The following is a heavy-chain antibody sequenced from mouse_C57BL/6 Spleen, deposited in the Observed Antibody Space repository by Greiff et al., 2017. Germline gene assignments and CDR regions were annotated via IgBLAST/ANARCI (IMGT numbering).Heavy chain of an antibody. D-gene: IGHD1-1*01. Sequence: VQGVESGAELVKPGASVKLSCKASGYTFTEYTIHWVKQRSGQGLEWIGWFYPGSGSIKYNEKFKDKATLTADKSSSTVYMELSRLTSEDSAVYFCARHEEDGSRGVYFDYWGQGTTLTVSS. CDR3: ARHEEDGSRGVYFDY. J-gene: IGHJ2*01. V-gene: IGHV1-62-2*01. CDR1: GYTFTEYT. CDR2: FYPGSGSI.